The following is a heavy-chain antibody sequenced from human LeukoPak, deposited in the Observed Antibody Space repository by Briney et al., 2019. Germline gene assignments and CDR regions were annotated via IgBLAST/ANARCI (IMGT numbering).Heavy chain of an antibody. CDR2: IIPIFGTA. CDR3: AVGYSYGYNDY. Sequence: SVKVSCKASGGTFSSYAISWVLQAPGQGLEWMGRIIPIFGTANYAQKFQGRVTITTDESTSTAYMELSSLRSEDTAVYYCAVGYSYGYNDYWGQGTLVTVSS. CDR1: GGTFSSYA. V-gene: IGHV1-69*05. D-gene: IGHD5-18*01. J-gene: IGHJ4*02.